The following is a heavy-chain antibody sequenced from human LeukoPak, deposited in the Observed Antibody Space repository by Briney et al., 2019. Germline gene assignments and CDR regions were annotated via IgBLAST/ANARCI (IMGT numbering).Heavy chain of an antibody. CDR1: GLTFSSYG. D-gene: IGHD5-24*01. V-gene: IGHV3-30*02. CDR3: AKRDGYNSGPFDY. J-gene: IGHJ4*02. CDR2: IQSDGSDQ. Sequence: PGGSLRLSCAASGLTFSSYGMHWVRQAPGKGLEWVAFIQSDGSDQYYADSVKGRLSISRDNSKNTLYLQMNSLRTEDTAVYYCAKRDGYNSGPFDYWGQGTLVTVSS.